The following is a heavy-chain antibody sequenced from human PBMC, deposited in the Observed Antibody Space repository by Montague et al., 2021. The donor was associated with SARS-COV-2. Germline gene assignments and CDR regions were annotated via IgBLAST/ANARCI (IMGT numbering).Heavy chain of an antibody. V-gene: IGHV4-34*01. J-gene: IGHJ5*02. CDR1: GGSFSNYY. Sequence: SETLSLTCAVYGGSFSNYYWSWIRQPPGKGLEWIGEINHSGSTNYNPSLKIRVTISVYTSKNQFSLKLSSVTAADTAVYYCARGGTVTTFFAAKRTRRYNWFDPWGQGTLVTVSS. D-gene: IGHD4-17*01. CDR3: ARGGTVTTFFAAKRTRRYNWFDP. CDR2: INHSGST.